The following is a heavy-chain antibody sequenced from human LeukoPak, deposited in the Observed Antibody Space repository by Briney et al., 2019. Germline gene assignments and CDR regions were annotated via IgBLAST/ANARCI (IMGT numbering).Heavy chain of an antibody. J-gene: IGHJ6*03. V-gene: IGHV1-69*13. CDR2: IIPIFGTA. CDR3: ARDSRGYYGSGSYRYYYYMDV. CDR1: GGTFSSYA. Sequence: PGTSVKVSCKASGGTFSSYAISWVRQAPGQGLEWMGGIIPIFGTANYAQKFQGRVTITADESTSTAYMELSSLRSEDTAVYYCARDSRGYYGSGSYRYYYYMDVWGKGTTVTVSS. D-gene: IGHD3-10*01.